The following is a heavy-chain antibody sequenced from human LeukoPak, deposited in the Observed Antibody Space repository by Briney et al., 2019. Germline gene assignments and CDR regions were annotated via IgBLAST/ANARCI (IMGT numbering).Heavy chain of an antibody. CDR2: IIPILGIA. CDR3: ASGSPGYSSSWQPDAFDI. Sequence: GASVKVSCKASGGTFSSYAISWVRQAPGQGLEWMGRIIPILGIANYAQKFQGRVTITTDESTSTAYMELSSLRSEDTAVYYCASGSPGYSSSWQPDAFDIWGQGTMVTVSS. V-gene: IGHV1-69*04. CDR1: GGTFSSYA. J-gene: IGHJ3*02. D-gene: IGHD6-13*01.